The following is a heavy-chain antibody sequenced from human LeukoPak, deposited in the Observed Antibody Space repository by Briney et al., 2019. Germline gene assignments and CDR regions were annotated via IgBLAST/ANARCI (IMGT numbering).Heavy chain of an antibody. CDR2: ISSSRTTI. V-gene: IGHV3-48*02. CDR1: GFTSSNYN. CDR3: ARDSPGWGAFDV. J-gene: IGHJ3*01. D-gene: IGHD1-26*01. Sequence: GGSLRLSCAASGFTSSNYNMNWVRQAPGKGLEWVSYISSSRTTIFYADSVKGRFTISRDNAKNSLYLQVNSLRDEDTAVYYCARDSPGWGAFDVWGQGTMVTVSS.